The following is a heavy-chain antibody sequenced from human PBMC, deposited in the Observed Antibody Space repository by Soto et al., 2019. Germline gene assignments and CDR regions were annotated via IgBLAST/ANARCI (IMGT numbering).Heavy chain of an antibody. Sequence: GGSLRLSCEASGYVFTNHGMHWVRQAPGKGLEWVALIWYDGSQKKYADSVKGRFTISRDTSKNTLYLQMNSLRAEDTAVYYCARATGSNHPFDYWGQGSLVTVSS. CDR2: IWYDGSQK. J-gene: IGHJ4*02. D-gene: IGHD2-2*01. CDR3: ARATGSNHPFDY. CDR1: GYVFTNHG. V-gene: IGHV3-33*01.